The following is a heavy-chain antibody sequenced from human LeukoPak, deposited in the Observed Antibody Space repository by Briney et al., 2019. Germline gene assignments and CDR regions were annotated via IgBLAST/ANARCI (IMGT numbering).Heavy chain of an antibody. V-gene: IGHV3-7*01. CDR3: AREYYYDSSGFYHDAFDI. CDR1: GFTFSHHG. J-gene: IGHJ3*02. D-gene: IGHD3-22*01. CDR2: IKHDGSEK. Sequence: PGGSLRLSCAASGFTFSHHGMHWVRQAPGKGLEWVAYIKHDGSEKYYVDSVKGRFTISRDNAKNSLYLQMNSLRAEDTAVYYCAREYYYDSSGFYHDAFDIWGQGTIVTVSS.